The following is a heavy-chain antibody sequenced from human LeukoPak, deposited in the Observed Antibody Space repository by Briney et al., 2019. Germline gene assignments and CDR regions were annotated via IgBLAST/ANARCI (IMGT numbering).Heavy chain of an antibody. D-gene: IGHD6-13*01. J-gene: IGHJ4*02. CDR2: INHSGST. CDR1: GGSFSGYY. CDR3: ATKGIARGPPGY. V-gene: IGHV4-34*01. Sequence: PSATLSLTCAVYGGSFSGYYWSWIRQPPGKGLEWIGEINHSGSTNYNPSLKSRVTISVDTSKNQFSLKLSSVTAADTAVYYCATKGIARGPPGYWGQGTLVTVSS.